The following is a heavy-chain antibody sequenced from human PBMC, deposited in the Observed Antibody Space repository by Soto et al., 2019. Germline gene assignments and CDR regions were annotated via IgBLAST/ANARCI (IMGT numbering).Heavy chain of an antibody. V-gene: IGHV3-23*01. J-gene: IGHJ4*02. Sequence: GGSLRLSCAASGFTFSTYAMGWVRQGPGKGLEWVAVVSIGGSTHYADSVRGRFTSSRDNSKNTLSLQMNSLTAEDTAVYFCAKRRGAGGHFDYWGQGALVTVSS. CDR3: AKRRGAGGHFDY. CDR2: VSIGGST. D-gene: IGHD2-8*02. CDR1: GFTFSTYA.